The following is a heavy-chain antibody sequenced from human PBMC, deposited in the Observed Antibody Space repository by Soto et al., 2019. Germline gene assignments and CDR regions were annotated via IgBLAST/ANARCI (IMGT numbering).Heavy chain of an antibody. CDR3: ACGPNWCHP. V-gene: IGHV3-7*05. J-gene: IGHJ5*02. CDR1: GFSFSTYW. CDR2: LDQGGGEK. Sequence: EVQRVESAGGLVQPGGSLRLSCAASGFSFSTYWMAWVRQAPGKGLDWVANLDQGGGEKYYVDSVSGRFTISRENAKNSLYLQMNSLSTEEAAIYYCACGPNWCHPWGQETLISVSS.